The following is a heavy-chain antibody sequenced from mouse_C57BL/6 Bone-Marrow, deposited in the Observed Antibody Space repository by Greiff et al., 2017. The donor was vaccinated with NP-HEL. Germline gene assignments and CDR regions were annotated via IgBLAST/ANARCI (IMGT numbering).Heavy chain of an antibody. Sequence: QVQLQQPGAELVRPGSSVKLSCKASGYTFTSYWMEWVKQRPGQGLEWIGNIYPSDSETHYNQKFKDKATLTADKSSSTAYMQLSSLPSEDSAVFCCARGWMYFFDHGGQGTAHTVS. CDR3: ARGWMYFFDH. CDR2: IYPSDSET. J-gene: IGHJ2*01. V-gene: IGHV1-61*01. D-gene: IGHD2-3*01. CDR1: GYTFTSYW.